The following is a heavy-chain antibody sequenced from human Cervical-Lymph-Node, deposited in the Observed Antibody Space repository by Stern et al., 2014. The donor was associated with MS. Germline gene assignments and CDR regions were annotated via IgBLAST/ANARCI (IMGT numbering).Heavy chain of an antibody. CDR1: GFSFNNYW. J-gene: IGHJ4*02. CDR3: ARGSSGWFPLYYFDD. D-gene: IGHD6-13*01. Sequence: EVQLVESGGGLVPPGGSLRLSCAVSGFSFNNYWMPLVRQAPGKGLEWVANIRHDGRERYYGDSVKGRFNISRDNAEDSLYLQMYSLRVEDTAIYYCARGSSGWFPLYYFDDWGQGSLVTISS. CDR2: IRHDGRER. V-gene: IGHV3-7*01.